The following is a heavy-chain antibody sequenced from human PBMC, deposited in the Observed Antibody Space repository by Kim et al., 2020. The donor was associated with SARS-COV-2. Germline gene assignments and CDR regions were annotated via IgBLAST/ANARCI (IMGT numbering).Heavy chain of an antibody. CDR3: TTSSAVLFPVAF. Sequence: SETLSLTCTVSGASIGSSRHSRSWIRPSPGAWVGWIGSMYHSRTTFYNPSLKSLASISADTNNQQSSLMLASTAAAHTVDYYCTTSSAVLFPVAFWYQG. D-gene: IGHD2-8*02. CDR2: MYHSRTT. CDR1: GASIGSSRHS. V-gene: IGHV4-39*01. J-gene: IGHJ3*01.